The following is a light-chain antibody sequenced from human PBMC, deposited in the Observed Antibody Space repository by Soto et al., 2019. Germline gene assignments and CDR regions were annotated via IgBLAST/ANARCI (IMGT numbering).Light chain of an antibody. J-gene: IGLJ2*01. CDR1: SSDVGGYNY. Sequence: QSALTQPPSASGSPGQSVTISCTGTSSDVGGYNYVSWYQQHPGKAPKLMIYEVSKRPSGVPDRFSGSKSGNTDSLTVSGLQAEDEADYYCSSYAGSNTHVVFGGGTKVTVL. CDR3: SSYAGSNTHVV. V-gene: IGLV2-8*01. CDR2: EVS.